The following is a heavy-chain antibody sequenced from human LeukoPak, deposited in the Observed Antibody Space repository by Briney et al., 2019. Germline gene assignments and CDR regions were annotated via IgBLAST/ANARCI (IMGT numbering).Heavy chain of an antibody. D-gene: IGHD1-7*01. CDR2: ITDGGGHS. J-gene: IGHJ4*02. CDR3: AREPAGTYGRYHDY. Sequence: PGGSLRLSCAASGFTFSSCTMGWVRQAPGKGLEWVSTITDGGGHSYYADSTKGRFRVSRDNFKNTLYLQMDSLRAEDTALYYCAREPAGTYGRYHDYWGQGTLVTVSS. CDR1: GFTFSSCT. V-gene: IGHV3-23*01.